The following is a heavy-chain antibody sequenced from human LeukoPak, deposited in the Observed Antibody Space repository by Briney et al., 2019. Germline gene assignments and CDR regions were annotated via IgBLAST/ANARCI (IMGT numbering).Heavy chain of an antibody. CDR2: IYYSGSA. Sequence: SQTLSLTCTVSGGSISSGGYYWSWIRQHPGKGLEWIGYIYYSGSAYYNPSLKSRVTISVDTSKNQFSLKLSSVTAADTAVYYCARIHFSSTSCYNPYFDYWAKGTLVTVSS. J-gene: IGHJ4*02. CDR1: GGSISSGGYY. CDR3: ARIHFSSTSCYNPYFDY. D-gene: IGHD2-2*01. V-gene: IGHV4-31*03.